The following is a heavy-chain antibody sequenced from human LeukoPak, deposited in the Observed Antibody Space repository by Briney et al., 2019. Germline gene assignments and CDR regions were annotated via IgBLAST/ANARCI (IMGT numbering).Heavy chain of an antibody. CDR1: GFTFSSYA. D-gene: IGHD1-26*01. CDR2: ISSNGGST. Sequence: GGSLRLSCAASGFTFSSYAMHWVRQAPGKGLEYVSAISSNGGSTYYANSVKGRFTISRDNSKSTLYLQMNSLRAEDTAMYYCARGRYLGGYWGQGTLVTVSS. J-gene: IGHJ4*02. CDR3: ARGRYLGGY. V-gene: IGHV3-64*01.